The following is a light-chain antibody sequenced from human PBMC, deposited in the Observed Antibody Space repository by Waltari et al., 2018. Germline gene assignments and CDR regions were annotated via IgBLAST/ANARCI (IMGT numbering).Light chain of an antibody. CDR2: SAS. V-gene: IGKV1-8*01. Sequence: AIRITQSPSSISASRGDRVTITCRANQAIGSYLAWYQQTPGKAPRLLISSASILQSGVPSRFVGAGSGTNFSLTITCVQFEDFGTYYCQQYYSSPPTFG. CDR1: QAIGSY. CDR3: QQYYSSPPT. J-gene: IGKJ5*01.